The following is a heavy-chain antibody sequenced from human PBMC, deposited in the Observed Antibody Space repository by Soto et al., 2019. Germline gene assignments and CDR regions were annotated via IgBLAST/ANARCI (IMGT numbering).Heavy chain of an antibody. Sequence: GGSLRLSCAASGFTFNHYAMSWVRQAPGKGLEWVSIIIANGGTFYADSVKGRFTISRDNSKNTVYLQMSSLRVEDTAIYYCAKDYTVAADPSSVILFDYWGHGALVTVSS. CDR2: IIANGGT. D-gene: IGHD2-15*01. CDR1: GFTFNHYA. CDR3: AKDYTVAADPSSVILFDY. V-gene: IGHV3-23*01. J-gene: IGHJ4*01.